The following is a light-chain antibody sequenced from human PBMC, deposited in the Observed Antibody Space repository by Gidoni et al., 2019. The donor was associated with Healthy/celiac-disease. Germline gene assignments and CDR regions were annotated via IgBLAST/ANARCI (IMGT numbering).Light chain of an antibody. CDR1: QGVSSSY. CDR2: DAA. CDR3: QQYGSSWT. J-gene: IGKJ1*01. Sequence: EIVLTQSPAILSLSPGERATLSCGASQGVSSSYLAWSQQKPGLAPRLLIYDAASRATGIPERFSGRGSGTDFTLTISRLEPEDFAVYYCQQYGSSWTCGQGTKVESK. V-gene: IGKV3D-20*01.